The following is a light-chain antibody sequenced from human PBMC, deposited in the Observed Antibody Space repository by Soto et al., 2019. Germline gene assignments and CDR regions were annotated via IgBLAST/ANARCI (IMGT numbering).Light chain of an antibody. CDR2: SNN. Sequence: QAVVTQPPSASGTPGQRVTISCSGSSSNIGSNTVNWYQQLPGTAPKLLIYSNNQRPSGVPDLFSGSRSGTSASLAISGLQSEDEGDYYCAAWDDSLNGRGVFGGGTKLTVL. CDR3: AAWDDSLNGRGV. CDR1: SSNIGSNT. J-gene: IGLJ3*02. V-gene: IGLV1-44*01.